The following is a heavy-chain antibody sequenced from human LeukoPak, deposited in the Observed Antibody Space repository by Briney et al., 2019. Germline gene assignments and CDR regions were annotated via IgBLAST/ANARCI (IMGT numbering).Heavy chain of an antibody. CDR3: ASRVGARYCSGGSCYPRVYYYGMDV. CDR1: GGSISSSNW. D-gene: IGHD2-15*01. J-gene: IGHJ6*02. CDR2: IYHSGST. Sequence: SETLSLTCAVSGGSISSSNWWSWVRQPPGKGLEWIGEIYHSGSTNYNPSLKSRVTISVDTSKNQFSLELSSVTAADTAVYYCASRVGARYCSGGSCYPRVYYYGMDVWGQGTTVTVSS. V-gene: IGHV4-4*02.